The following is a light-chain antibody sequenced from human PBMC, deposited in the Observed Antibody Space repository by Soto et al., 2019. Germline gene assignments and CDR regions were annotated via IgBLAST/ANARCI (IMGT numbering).Light chain of an antibody. CDR1: QRVSNKY. CDR3: QHYGTPRT. V-gene: IGKV3-20*01. J-gene: IGKJ1*01. CDR2: ASS. Sequence: EMELTQSPGTLSGSPGERATLSCRASQRVSNKYLAWDEQKPSQAPRLLISASSNKTTGPPGMFSCSACGTGFTLTISRLAPDAVTVYCCQHYGTPRTFGQGTKVDIK.